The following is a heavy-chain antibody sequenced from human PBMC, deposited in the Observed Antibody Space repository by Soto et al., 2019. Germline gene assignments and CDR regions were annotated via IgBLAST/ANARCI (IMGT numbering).Heavy chain of an antibody. Sequence: EVQLVESGGGLVKPGGSLRVSCAASGFTFSNYTMNWVRQAPGKGLEWVSAISSSSIYIYYEDSVKGRFTISRDNARQSLYLQLNSLGAEDTAVYYCARANYDFWSGYSNYYGMDVWGQGTTVTVSS. D-gene: IGHD3-3*01. J-gene: IGHJ6*02. V-gene: IGHV3-21*01. CDR3: ARANYDFWSGYSNYYGMDV. CDR2: ISSSSIYI. CDR1: GFTFSNYT.